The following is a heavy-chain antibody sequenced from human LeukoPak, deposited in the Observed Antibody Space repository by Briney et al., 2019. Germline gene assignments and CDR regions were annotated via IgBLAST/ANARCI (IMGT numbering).Heavy chain of an antibody. J-gene: IGHJ4*02. CDR3: ARGPNFGDYVDFLDS. Sequence: HPGGSLRLSCAASGFSFGSHWMTWVRLAPGKGLEWVANIKQGGSQKYYVDSVKGRFTISRDDAKSTLFLQMNNVRAEDSALYYCARGPNFGDYVDFLDSSGQGTLVTVFS. V-gene: IGHV3-7*01. CDR2: IKQGGSQK. D-gene: IGHD4-17*01. CDR1: GFSFGSHW.